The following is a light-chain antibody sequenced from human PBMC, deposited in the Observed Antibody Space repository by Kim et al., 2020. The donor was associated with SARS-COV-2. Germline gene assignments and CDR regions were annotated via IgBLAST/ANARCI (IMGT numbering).Light chain of an antibody. CDR2: DDS. J-gene: IGLJ1*01. CDR3: QVWDSSSDV. CDR1: NSGSKS. V-gene: IGLV3-21*03. Sequence: SVDPGKTARSTCGGDNSGSKSVHWYQQKPGQAPVLVVYDDSDRPSGIPERFSGSNSGNTATLTISRVEAGDEADYYCQVWDSSSDVFGTGTKVTVL.